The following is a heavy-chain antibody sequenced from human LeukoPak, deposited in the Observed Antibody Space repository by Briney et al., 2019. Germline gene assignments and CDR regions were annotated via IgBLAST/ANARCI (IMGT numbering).Heavy chain of an antibody. J-gene: IGHJ5*02. CDR3: ATGGGRDSYWFDP. CDR1: GYTFTSYY. V-gene: IGHV1-46*01. CDR2: INPSGGST. Sequence: ASVKVSCKASGYTFTSYYMHWVRQAPGQGLEWMGIINPSGGSTSYAQKFQGRVTMTEDTSTDTAYMELSSLRSEDTAVYYCATGGGRDSYWFDPWGQGTLVTVSS. D-gene: IGHD3-10*01.